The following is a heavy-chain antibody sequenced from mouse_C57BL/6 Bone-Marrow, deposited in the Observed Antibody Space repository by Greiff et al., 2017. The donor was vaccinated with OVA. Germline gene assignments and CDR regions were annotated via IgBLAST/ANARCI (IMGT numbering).Heavy chain of an antibody. D-gene: IGHD3-2*02. CDR2: ISSGGSYT. V-gene: IGHV5-6*01. CDR1: GFTFSSYG. CDR3: ARQLRLREDAMDY. Sequence: EVQGVESGGDLVKPGGSLKLSCAASGFTFSSYGMSWVRQTPDKRLEWVATISSGGSYTYYPDSVKGRFTISRDNAKNTLYLQMSSLKSEDTAMYYCARQLRLREDAMDYWGQGTSVTVSS. J-gene: IGHJ4*01.